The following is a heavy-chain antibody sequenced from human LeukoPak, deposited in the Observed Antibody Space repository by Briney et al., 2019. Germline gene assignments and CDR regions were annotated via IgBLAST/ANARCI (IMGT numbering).Heavy chain of an antibody. V-gene: IGHV4-59*01. Sequence: SETLSLTCTVSGGSISSYYWSWIRQPPGKGLEWIGYIYYSGSTNYNPSLESRVTISVDTSKNQCSLKLSSVTAADTAVYYCATHATHAGFDYWGQGTLVTVSS. D-gene: IGHD1-14*01. CDR1: GGSISSYY. CDR2: IYYSGST. CDR3: ATHATHAGFDY. J-gene: IGHJ4*02.